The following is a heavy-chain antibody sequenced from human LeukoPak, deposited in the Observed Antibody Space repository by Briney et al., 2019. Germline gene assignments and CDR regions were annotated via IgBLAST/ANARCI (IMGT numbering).Heavy chain of an antibody. CDR1: GYTFTGYY. J-gene: IGHJ5*02. CDR2: INPNSGGT. Sequence: APVKVSCKASGYTFTGYYMHWVRQAPGQGLEWMGWINPNSGGTNYAQKFQGRVTMTRDTSISTAFMELSRLRSDDTAVYYCARVVSLIVVVPAAFALDPWGQGTLVTVSS. CDR3: ARVVSLIVVVPAAFALDP. V-gene: IGHV1-2*02. D-gene: IGHD2-2*01.